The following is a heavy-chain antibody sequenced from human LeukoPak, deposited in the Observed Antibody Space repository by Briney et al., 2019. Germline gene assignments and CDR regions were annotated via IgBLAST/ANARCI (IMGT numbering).Heavy chain of an antibody. Sequence: PAETLSLTCTVSGGSIRSYYWSWLRQPPGKGLEWIGNFYYSGSTKYSPSFKSRVTISVDTSNNQFTLKLSSVTAADTAAYYCARSEVRPVDPWGQGTLVTVSS. CDR2: FYYSGST. V-gene: IGHV4-59*01. CDR3: ARSEVRPVDP. D-gene: IGHD1-14*01. J-gene: IGHJ5*02. CDR1: GGSIRSYY.